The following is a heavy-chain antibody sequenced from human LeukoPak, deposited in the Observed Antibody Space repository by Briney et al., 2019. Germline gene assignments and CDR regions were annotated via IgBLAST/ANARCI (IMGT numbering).Heavy chain of an antibody. D-gene: IGHD3-22*01. CDR2: INEYGSKK. CDR1: GFTFSTYW. J-gene: IGHJ4*02. Sequence: PGGSLRLPCAASGFTFSTYWMTWVRQAPGKGLEWVASINEYGSKKSYVDSVKGRFTISRDNAQKSLYLEMNSLRAEDTAVYYCARPRYYYDSSGYLHWGQGTLVTVSS. V-gene: IGHV3-7*03. CDR3: ARPRYYYDSSGYLH.